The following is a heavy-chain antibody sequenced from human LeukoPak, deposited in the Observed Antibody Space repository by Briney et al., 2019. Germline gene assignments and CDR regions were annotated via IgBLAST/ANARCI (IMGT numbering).Heavy chain of an antibody. CDR2: IYYTGSV. D-gene: IGHD3-3*01. CDR3: ARAVRRSAYYSPYYYYYVDV. Sequence: PSETLSLTCTVSGDSISSHFCSWIRQPPGKGLEWIGHIYYTGSVTYKPSLKSRVTISVDTSKNQFSLKLGSVTAADTAVYYCARAVRRSAYYSPYYYYYVDVWGRGTTVTVSS. J-gene: IGHJ6*03. CDR1: GDSISSHF. V-gene: IGHV4-59*11.